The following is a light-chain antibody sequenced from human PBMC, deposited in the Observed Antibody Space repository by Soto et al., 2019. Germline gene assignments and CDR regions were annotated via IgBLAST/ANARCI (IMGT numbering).Light chain of an antibody. CDR3: AAWDDSLNGVI. CDR1: SSNIGSET. J-gene: IGLJ2*01. V-gene: IGLV1-44*01. CDR2: SNN. Sequence: QAVVTQPPSASGTPGQRVTISCSGSSSNIGSETVNWYQQLPGTAPKLLIYSNNQRPSGVPDRFSGSKSGTSASLAISGLQSEDEADYYCAAWDDSLNGVIFGGGTKLTVL.